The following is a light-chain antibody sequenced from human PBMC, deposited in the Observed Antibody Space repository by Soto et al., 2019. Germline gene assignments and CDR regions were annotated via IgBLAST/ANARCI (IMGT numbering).Light chain of an antibody. CDR2: DVS. J-gene: IGLJ1*01. CDR3: SSYTSRSTQV. CDR1: NSDVGGFNY. V-gene: IGLV2-14*03. Sequence: SVLTQPASVSGSPGESVTISCTGTNSDVGGFNYVSWYQQHPGKAPKIMIYDVSARPSGVSNRFSGSKSGNTASLAISGLQAEDEADYYCSSYTSRSTQVFGTGTKVTVL.